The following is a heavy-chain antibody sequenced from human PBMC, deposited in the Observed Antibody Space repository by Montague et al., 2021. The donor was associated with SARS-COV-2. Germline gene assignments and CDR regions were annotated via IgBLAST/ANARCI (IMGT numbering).Heavy chain of an antibody. D-gene: IGHD6-19*01. V-gene: IGHV4-59*01. Sequence: SETLSLTCTVSGGSISSYYWSWIWKPQGKGLEWIGYIYYSGSTNYNPSPKSRVTISVDTSTNQISLKLSSVSAADTAVYYCARGSGWMGNAFDIWGQGTMVTVSS. CDR3: ARGSGWMGNAFDI. CDR2: IYYSGST. CDR1: GGSISSYY. J-gene: IGHJ3*02.